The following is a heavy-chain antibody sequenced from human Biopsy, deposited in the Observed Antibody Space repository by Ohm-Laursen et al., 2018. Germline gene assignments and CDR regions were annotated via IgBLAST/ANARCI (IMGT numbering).Heavy chain of an antibody. CDR3: AREYPEGDV. CDR2: IIPLLGIT. CDR1: GGIFSRYV. J-gene: IGHJ6*02. D-gene: IGHD2-2*02. Sequence: VKISCKVSGGIFSRYVMSWVRQAPGQGLEWMGRIIPLLGITNYAERFQGRVTISVDRPTSTAYMELSSLKSEDTAVYYCAREYPEGDVWGQGTSVTVSS. V-gene: IGHV1-69*10.